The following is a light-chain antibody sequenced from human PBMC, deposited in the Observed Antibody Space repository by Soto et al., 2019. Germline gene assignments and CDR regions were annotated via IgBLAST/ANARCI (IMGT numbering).Light chain of an antibody. CDR1: HDITSF. CDR3: QHCDYLPI. J-gene: IGKJ3*01. CDR2: DAS. Sequence: DIQMTQSPSSLSASVGDRVTITCQARHDITSFLNWYQHKPGRAPKLLIYDASILEAGVPTRFSGSGSGTHFTFTISSLPPEDVATYYCQHCDYLPIFGPGTTVDFK. V-gene: IGKV1-33*01.